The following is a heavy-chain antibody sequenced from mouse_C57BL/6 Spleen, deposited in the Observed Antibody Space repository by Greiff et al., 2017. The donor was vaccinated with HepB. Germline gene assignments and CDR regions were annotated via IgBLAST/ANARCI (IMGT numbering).Heavy chain of an antibody. CDR2: ISYSGST. J-gene: IGHJ2*01. CDR1: GYSITSDY. Sequence: EVQLQESGPGLAKPSQTLSLSCSVTGYSITSDYWNWIRKFPGNKLEYMGYISYSGSTYYNPSLKSRISITRDTSKNQYYLQLNSVTTEDTATYYCARYPRLITTVVATGYFDYWGQGTTLTVSS. V-gene: IGHV3-8*01. CDR3: ARYPRLITTVVATGYFDY. D-gene: IGHD1-1*01.